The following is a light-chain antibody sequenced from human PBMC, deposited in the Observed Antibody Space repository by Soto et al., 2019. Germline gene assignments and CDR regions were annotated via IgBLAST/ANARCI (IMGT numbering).Light chain of an antibody. CDR1: LSISSW. CDR2: KAS. V-gene: IGKV1-5*03. Sequence: DIQMTQSPSTLSASVVDRVTITCLASLSISSWLAWYQQKPGTAPKLLIYKASTLQRGVPSRFSGSRSGKELTLTISSLQPDDFATYYCQQYSDNWTFGQGTKVEIK. J-gene: IGKJ1*01. CDR3: QQYSDNWT.